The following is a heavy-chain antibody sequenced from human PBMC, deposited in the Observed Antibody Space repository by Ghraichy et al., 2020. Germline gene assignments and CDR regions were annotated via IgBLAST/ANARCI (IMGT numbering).Heavy chain of an antibody. CDR3: AKDLIRPAAIPGFDNWFDP. CDR2: ISYDGSNK. V-gene: IGHV3-30*18. D-gene: IGHD2-2*01. J-gene: IGHJ5*02. CDR1: GFTFSSYG. Sequence: GGSLRLSCAASGFTFSSYGMHWVRQAPGKGLEWVAVISYDGSNKYYADSVKGRFTISRDNSKNTLYLQMNSLRAEDTAVYYCAKDLIRPAAIPGFDNWFDPWGQGTLVTVSS.